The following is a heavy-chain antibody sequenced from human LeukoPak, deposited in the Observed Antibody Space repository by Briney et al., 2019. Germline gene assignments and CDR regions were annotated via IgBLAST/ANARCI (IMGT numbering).Heavy chain of an antibody. Sequence: PGGSLRLSCAASGFTFSSYSMNWVRQAPGKGLEWVSYISSSSSTIYYADSVKGRFTISRDNAKNSLYLQMNSLRAEDTAVYYCARVSFSGSYDWFDPWGQGTLVTVSS. V-gene: IGHV3-48*01. J-gene: IGHJ5*02. CDR3: ARVSFSGSYDWFDP. CDR1: GFTFSSYS. D-gene: IGHD1-26*01. CDR2: ISSSSSTI.